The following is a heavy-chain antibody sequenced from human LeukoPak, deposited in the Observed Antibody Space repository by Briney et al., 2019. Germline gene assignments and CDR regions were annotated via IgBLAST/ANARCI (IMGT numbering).Heavy chain of an antibody. CDR2: ISSSSSSFI. Sequence: GGSLRLSCAASGFTFSVYTMNWVRQAPGKGLEWVSSISSSSSSFISYADSVKGRFTISRDNAKDSLFLQMSDLRADDTAVYYCAKNRQSSSSDFDYWGQGTLVTVSS. V-gene: IGHV3-21*01. CDR3: AKNRQSSSSDFDY. J-gene: IGHJ4*02. D-gene: IGHD6-6*01. CDR1: GFTFSVYT.